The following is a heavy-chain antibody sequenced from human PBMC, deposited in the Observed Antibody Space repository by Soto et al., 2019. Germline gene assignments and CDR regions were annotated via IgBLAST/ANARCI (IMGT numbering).Heavy chain of an antibody. D-gene: IGHD2-8*01. Sequence: QVQLVESGGGLVKPGGSLRLSCAAPGFTFSDYYMSWIRQAPGRGLEWLSYINRNGKNKDYADSVRGRFTISRDNAKTSLYLEMNGLSVEDTAVYYCARRRRTDMDDIVLMHDFDFWGQGTLVTVSS. CDR3: ARRRRTDMDDIVLMHDFDF. J-gene: IGHJ4*02. CDR2: INRNGKNK. V-gene: IGHV3-11*01. CDR1: GFTFSDYY.